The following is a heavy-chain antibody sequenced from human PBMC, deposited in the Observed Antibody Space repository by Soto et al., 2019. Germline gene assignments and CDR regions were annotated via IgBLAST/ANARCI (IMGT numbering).Heavy chain of an antibody. V-gene: IGHV3-30*18. CDR1: GFTFSNHG. CDR3: AKDSWFGELFRSYMDV. CDR2: ISYDGNKK. Sequence: QVQLVESGGGAVQPGRSLRLSCAASGFTFSNHGMHWVRQAPGKGLEWVAVISYDGNKKHYADSVKGRFTISRDSGKNTLYLQMDNVRHEDTAVYYCAKDSWFGELFRSYMDVSGKGTTVTVSS. D-gene: IGHD3-10*01. J-gene: IGHJ6*03.